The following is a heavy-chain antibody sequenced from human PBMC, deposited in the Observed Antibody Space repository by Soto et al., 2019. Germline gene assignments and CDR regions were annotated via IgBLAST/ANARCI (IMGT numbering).Heavy chain of an antibody. V-gene: IGHV3-7*01. CDR2: IKQDGSET. CDR3: AKYSFSHFDY. J-gene: IGHJ4*02. CDR1: GFTFSNFW. D-gene: IGHD5-12*01. Sequence: PGGSLRLSCVASGFTFSNFWMLWVRQAPGKGLEWVANIKQDGSETNYVDSVKGRFTISRDNARSSLFLQMNNLRAEDTAVYYCAKYSFSHFDYWGQGVLVTVSS.